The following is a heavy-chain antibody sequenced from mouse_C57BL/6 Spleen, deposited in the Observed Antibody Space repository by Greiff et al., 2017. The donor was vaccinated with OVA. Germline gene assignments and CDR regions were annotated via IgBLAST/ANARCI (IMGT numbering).Heavy chain of an antibody. D-gene: IGHD1-1*01. CDR2: INPSNGGT. J-gene: IGHJ2*01. CDR1: GYTFTSYW. Sequence: LQQPGTELVKPGASVKLSCKASGYTFTSYWMHWVKQRPGQGLEWIGNINPSNGGTNYNEKFKRKATLTVDKSSSTSYMQLSSLTSEDSAVYYWAIDYGSSYYLYYWGQGTTLTVAS. V-gene: IGHV1-53*01. CDR3: AIDYGSSYYLYY.